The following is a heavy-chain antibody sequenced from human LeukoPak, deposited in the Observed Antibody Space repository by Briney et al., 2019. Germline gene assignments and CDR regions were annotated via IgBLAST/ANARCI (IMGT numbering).Heavy chain of an antibody. CDR2: ISSSGSTI. V-gene: IGHV3-48*03. CDR3: ARDFRGVTGTTLDY. J-gene: IGHJ4*02. Sequence: PGGSLRLSCAASGFTFSSYEMNWVRQAPGKGLEWVSYISSSGSTIYYADSVKGRFTISRDNAKNSLFLQMHSLRAEDTAVYYCARDFRGVTGTTLDYWGQGTLVIVSS. CDR1: GFTFSSYE. D-gene: IGHD1-20*01.